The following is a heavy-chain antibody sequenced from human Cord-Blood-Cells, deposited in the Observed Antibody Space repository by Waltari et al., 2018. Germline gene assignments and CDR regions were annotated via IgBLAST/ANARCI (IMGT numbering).Heavy chain of an antibody. CDR2: IHPCDYDT. CDR3: ARSAEGDGSLDY. V-gene: IGHV5-51*01. Sequence: EVQLVQSGAEVKKPGESLKISCKGSGYSFTSYWIGWVRQMPGKGRAWMGFIHPCDYDTGHSPSFQGQVTISADKSISTAYLQWSGLKASDTAMYYCARSAEGDGSLDYWGQGTLVTVSS. J-gene: IGHJ4*02. D-gene: IGHD2-21*01. CDR1: GYSFTSYW.